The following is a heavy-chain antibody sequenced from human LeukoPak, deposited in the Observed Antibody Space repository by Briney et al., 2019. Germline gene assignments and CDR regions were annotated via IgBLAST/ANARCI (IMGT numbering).Heavy chain of an antibody. D-gene: IGHD6-6*01. CDR2: IYHSGST. CDR3: ASKRDIAARPLDY. Sequence: PSETLSLTCTVSGGSISSSRDYWGWIRQPPGKGLEWIGSIYHSGSTYYNPSLKSRVTISVDTSKNQFSLKLSSVTAADTAVYYCASKRDIAARPLDYWGQGTLVTVSS. V-gene: IGHV4-39*07. J-gene: IGHJ4*02. CDR1: GGSISSSRDY.